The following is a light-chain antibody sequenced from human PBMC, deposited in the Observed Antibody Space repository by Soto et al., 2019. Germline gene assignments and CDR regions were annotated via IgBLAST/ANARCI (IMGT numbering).Light chain of an antibody. CDR3: QEYNSYWT. V-gene: IGKV1-5*03. CDR1: QSISNW. Sequence: DIQMTQSPSTLSASVGDRVTITCRASQSISNWLAWYQQKPGKAPKLLIYKASSLETGVPSRFSGSGSGTEFTLTISSLQRDDFATYYGQEYNSYWTFGQGTKVEIK. CDR2: KAS. J-gene: IGKJ1*01.